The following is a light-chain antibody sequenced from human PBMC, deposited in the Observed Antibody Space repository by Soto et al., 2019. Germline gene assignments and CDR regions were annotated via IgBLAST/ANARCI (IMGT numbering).Light chain of an antibody. CDR1: QSVLYSSNNKNY. J-gene: IGKJ4*01. V-gene: IGKV4-1*01. CDR2: WAS. CDR3: QQYYTTPFT. Sequence: DIVMTQSPDSLAVSLGERATINCKSSQSVLYSSNNKNYLAWYQQKPGQPPKLLIYWASTRESGVPDRFSGSGSGTDFTLNISSLQAEDVAVYDCQQYYTTPFTVGGGTEVEIK.